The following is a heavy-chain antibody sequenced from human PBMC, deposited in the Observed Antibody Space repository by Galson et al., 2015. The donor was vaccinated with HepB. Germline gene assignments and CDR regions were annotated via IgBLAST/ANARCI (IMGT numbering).Heavy chain of an antibody. D-gene: IGHD2-21*02. J-gene: IGHJ4*02. Sequence: SCKASGGTFSSYAISWVRQAPGQGLEWMGGIIPIFGTANYAQKFQGRVTITADESTSTAYMELSSLRAEDTAVYYCARGGHIVVVTALLADWGQGTLVTVSS. CDR2: IIPIFGTA. CDR1: GGTFSSYA. V-gene: IGHV1-69*01. CDR3: ARGGHIVVVTALLAD.